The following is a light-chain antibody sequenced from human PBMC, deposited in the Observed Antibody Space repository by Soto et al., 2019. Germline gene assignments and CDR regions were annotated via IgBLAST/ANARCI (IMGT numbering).Light chain of an antibody. Sequence: QSALTQPRSVSGSPGQSVTISCTGTSSGVGGYNFVSWYQQYPGKAPKVMIYDVSKRPSGVPDRFSGSKSGNTASLTISGLQAEDEADYYCCSHAGSYTLVFGGGTKLTVL. CDR1: SSGVGGYNF. V-gene: IGLV2-11*01. CDR2: DVS. CDR3: CSHAGSYTLV. J-gene: IGLJ2*01.